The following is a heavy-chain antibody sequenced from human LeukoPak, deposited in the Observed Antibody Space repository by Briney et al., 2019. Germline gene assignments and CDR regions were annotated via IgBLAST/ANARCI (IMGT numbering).Heavy chain of an antibody. CDR1: GFTFSSYS. J-gene: IGHJ3*02. D-gene: IGHD6-13*01. V-gene: IGHV3-7*01. CDR3: ARFRSSRYWVDAFDI. Sequence: GGSLRLSCAASGFTFSSYSMNWVRQAPGKGPEWVANIKQDGSEKYYVDSVKGRFTIFRDNAKNSLYLQMNSLRDEDTAVYFCARFRSSRYWVDAFDIWGQGTMVIVSS. CDR2: IKQDGSEK.